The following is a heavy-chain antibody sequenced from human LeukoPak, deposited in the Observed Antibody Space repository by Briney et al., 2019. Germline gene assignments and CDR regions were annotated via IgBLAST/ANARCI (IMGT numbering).Heavy chain of an antibody. CDR2: ISSSGSTI. CDR1: GFTFSSYG. D-gene: IGHD3-10*02. J-gene: IGHJ6*04. CDR3: AELGITMIGGV. Sequence: GGTLRLSCAAYGFTFSSYGMSWVRLAPGKGLEWVSYISSSGSTIYYADSVKGRFTISRDNAKNSLYLQMNSLRAEDTAVYYCAELGITMIGGVWGKGTTVTISS. V-gene: IGHV3-48*04.